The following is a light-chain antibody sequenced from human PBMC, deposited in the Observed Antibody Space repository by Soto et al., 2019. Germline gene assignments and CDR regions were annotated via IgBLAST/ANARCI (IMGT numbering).Light chain of an antibody. Sequence: EILLTQSPGTLSLSPGERATLSCRASQSISSNYLAWYQQRPGQAPRLLIFGASYRATGIPDRFSGSGSGTDFNLTISRLEPEDFAVYSCQQDRSAHPEFTFGHGTRVDSK. V-gene: IGKV3-20*01. CDR2: GAS. CDR3: QQDRSAHPEFT. J-gene: IGKJ3*01. CDR1: QSISSNY.